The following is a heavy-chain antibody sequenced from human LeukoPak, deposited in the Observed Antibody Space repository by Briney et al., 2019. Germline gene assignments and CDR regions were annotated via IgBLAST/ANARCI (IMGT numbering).Heavy chain of an antibody. D-gene: IGHD2-21*02. CDR1: GYSISSGYY. Sequence: SETLSLTCTVSGYSISSGYYWDWIRQSPGKGLEWIGSIYHGGSTYYNPSLRSRVIVSVDTSKNHFSLKMSSVTAADTAVYYCARDLASCAGDCYSDGFDYWGQGALVTVSS. V-gene: IGHV4-38-2*02. CDR2: IYHGGST. CDR3: ARDLASCAGDCYSDGFDY. J-gene: IGHJ4*02.